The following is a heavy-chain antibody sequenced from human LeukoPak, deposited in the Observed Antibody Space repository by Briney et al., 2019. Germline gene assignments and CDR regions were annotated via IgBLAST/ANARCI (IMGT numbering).Heavy chain of an antibody. CDR1: VGTFSSYA. Sequence: SVKVSCNASVGTFSSYAISWVRNGPGQGLEWMGGIIPIFGTANYAQKFQGRVTITTDESTSTAYMELSSLRSEDTAVYYCAETQGVLVPNWFDPWGQGTLVTVSS. D-gene: IGHD2-2*01. CDR2: IIPIFGTA. CDR3: AETQGVLVPNWFDP. J-gene: IGHJ5*02. V-gene: IGHV1-69*05.